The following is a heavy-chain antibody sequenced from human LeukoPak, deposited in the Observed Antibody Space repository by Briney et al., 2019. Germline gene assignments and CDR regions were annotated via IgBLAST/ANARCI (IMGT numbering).Heavy chain of an antibody. Sequence: SETLSLTCTVSGASFSSASYWSWIRQPPGKGVEWIAHIYNGVNTNYNPSLKSRVTISVDTSKNQFSLRLNSVTAADTAVYYCARSRAFNSGAFDPWGQGSLVTVSS. CDR3: ARSRAFNSGAFDP. D-gene: IGHD1-26*01. J-gene: IGHJ5*02. CDR2: IYNGVNT. V-gene: IGHV4-61*01. CDR1: GASFSSASY.